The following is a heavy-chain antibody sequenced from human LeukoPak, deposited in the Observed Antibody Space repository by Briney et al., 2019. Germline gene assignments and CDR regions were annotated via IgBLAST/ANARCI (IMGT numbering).Heavy chain of an antibody. CDR2: INHSGST. CDR3: ARARRRLRYFDWLIGGYYFDY. D-gene: IGHD3-9*01. J-gene: IGHJ4*02. CDR1: GGSFSGYY. V-gene: IGHV4-34*01. Sequence: SETLSLTCAVYGGSFSGYYWSWIRQPPGKGLEWIGEINHSGSTSYNPSLKSRVTISVDTSKNQFSLKLSSVTAADTAVYYCARARRRLRYFDWLIGGYYFDYWGQGTLVTVSS.